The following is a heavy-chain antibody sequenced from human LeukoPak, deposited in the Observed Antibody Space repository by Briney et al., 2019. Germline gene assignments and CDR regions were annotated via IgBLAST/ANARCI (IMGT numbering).Heavy chain of an antibody. D-gene: IGHD1-1*01. CDR2: IYYSGST. Sequence: SETLSLTCTVSGGSISSSSYYWGWIRQPPGKGLEWIGSIYYSGSTYYNPSLKSRVTISVDTSKNQFSLKLSSVTAADTAVYYCATHSQLARPRGAFDIWGQGTMVTVSS. V-gene: IGHV4-39*01. CDR1: GGSISSSSYY. J-gene: IGHJ3*02. CDR3: ATHSQLARPRGAFDI.